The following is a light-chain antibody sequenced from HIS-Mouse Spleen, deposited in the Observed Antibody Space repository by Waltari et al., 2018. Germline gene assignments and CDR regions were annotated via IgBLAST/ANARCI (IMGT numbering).Light chain of an antibody. CDR2: KAS. J-gene: IGLJ3*02. Sequence: SYELTQPSSVSVSPGQTARITCSGDVLAKKYARWFQQKPGQAPVLVIYKASERPSGIPERFSGSSSGTTVTLTISGAQVEDEADYYCYSAADNILEVFGGGTKLTVL. CDR3: YSAADNILEV. V-gene: IGLV3-27*01. CDR1: VLAKKY.